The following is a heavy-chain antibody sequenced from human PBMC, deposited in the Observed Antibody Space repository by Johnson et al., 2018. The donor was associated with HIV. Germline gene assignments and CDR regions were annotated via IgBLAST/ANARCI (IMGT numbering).Heavy chain of an antibody. CDR1: GFNVSTNN. Sequence: VQLVESGGGLIQPGGSLGLSCAASGFNVSTNNMNWVRQAPGKGLEWVSVTYSGGSTYYADSVKGRFNISRDISKNTLYLQMNSLRAEDTAVYYCARVYSSSSAHAFDIWGQGTMVTVSS. CDR3: ARVYSSSSAHAFDI. J-gene: IGHJ3*02. CDR2: TYSGGST. D-gene: IGHD6-6*01. V-gene: IGHV3-66*03.